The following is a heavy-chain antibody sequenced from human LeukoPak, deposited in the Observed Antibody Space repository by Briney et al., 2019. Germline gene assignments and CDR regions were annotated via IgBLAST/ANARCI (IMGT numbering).Heavy chain of an antibody. V-gene: IGHV4-59*08. CDR3: ARQTVTMVRGVITPSYFDY. J-gene: IGHJ4*02. CDR2: IYYSGST. CDR1: GGSISSYY. Sequence: SETLSLTCTVSGGSISSYYWSWIRQPPGKGLEWIGYIYYSGSTNYNPSLKSRVTISVATSKNQFSLKLSSVTAADTAVYYCARQTVTMVRGVITPSYFDYWGQGTLVTVSS. D-gene: IGHD3-10*01.